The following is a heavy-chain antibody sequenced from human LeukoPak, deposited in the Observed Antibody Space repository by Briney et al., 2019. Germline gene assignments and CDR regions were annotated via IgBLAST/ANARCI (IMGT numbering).Heavy chain of an antibody. CDR2: IYYSGST. CDR3: ARSDSYGYVYYFDY. D-gene: IGHD5-18*01. V-gene: IGHV4-59*01. J-gene: IGHJ4*02. Sequence: SETLSLTCTVSGGSISSYYWSWIRQPPGKGLEWIGYIYYSGSTNYNPSLKSRVTISVDTSKNQLSLKLSSVTAADTAVYYCARSDSYGYVYYFDYWGQGTLVTVSS. CDR1: GGSISSYY.